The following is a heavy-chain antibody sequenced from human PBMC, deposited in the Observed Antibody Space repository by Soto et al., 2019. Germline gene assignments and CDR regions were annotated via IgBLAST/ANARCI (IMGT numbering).Heavy chain of an antibody. J-gene: IGHJ5*02. CDR2: INHSGRT. V-gene: IGHV4-34*01. D-gene: IGHD3-22*01. CDR1: GGSFSGPY. CDR3: ASLLVNRPDTWFDP. Sequence: QVHLQQWGAGLLKPSETLSLTCAVYGGSFSGPYWNWIRQPPGKGLEWIGEINHSGRTNYHPSLKSRVTVSGDTSKNQFSLRLSSVTAADTAVYYCASLLVNRPDTWFDPWGQGTLVTVSS.